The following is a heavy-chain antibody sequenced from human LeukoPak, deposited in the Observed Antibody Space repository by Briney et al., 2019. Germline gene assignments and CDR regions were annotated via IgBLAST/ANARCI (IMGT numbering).Heavy chain of an antibody. V-gene: IGHV3-23*01. D-gene: IGHD2-8*02. CDR1: GFTFSSYA. Sequence: PGGSLRLSCAASGFTFSSYAMSWVRQAPGKGLEWVSTISGSGGSSYYADSVKGRFTISRDNSKNTLYLQMNSLRAEDTAVYYCAKGSFLCTGSTCPQYYYYMDVWGKGATVTVSS. J-gene: IGHJ6*03. CDR2: ISGSGGSS. CDR3: AKGSFLCTGSTCPQYYYYMDV.